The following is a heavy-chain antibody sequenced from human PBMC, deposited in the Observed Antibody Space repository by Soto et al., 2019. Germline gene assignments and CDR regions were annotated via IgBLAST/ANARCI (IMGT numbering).Heavy chain of an antibody. V-gene: IGHV3-23*05. Sequence: VQLLESGGGLVQPGGSLRLSCAASGFIFSTYGMIWVRQAPGKGLEWVSGVTTDSKTYYAESVEGRFTISRDNSKNTLSLQMSSLRTEDTAVYPCAKGPRGPGNWGQGTLVTVSS. CDR1: GFIFSTYG. CDR2: VTTDSKT. D-gene: IGHD3-10*01. CDR3: AKGPRGPGN. J-gene: IGHJ4*02.